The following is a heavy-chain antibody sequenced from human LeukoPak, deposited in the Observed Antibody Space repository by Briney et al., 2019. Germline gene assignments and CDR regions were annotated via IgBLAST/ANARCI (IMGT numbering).Heavy chain of an antibody. CDR2: IYYSGST. CDR1: GGSISSSSYY. D-gene: IGHD2-21*02. J-gene: IGHJ6*03. Sequence: PSETLSLTCTVSGGSISSSSYYWGWIRQPPGKGLEWIGSIYYSGSTYYNPSLKSRVTISVDTSKNQFSLKLSSVTAADTAVYYCARESCGGDCYREALYYYYMDVWGKGTTVTVSS. V-gene: IGHV4-39*02. CDR3: ARESCGGDCYREALYYYYMDV.